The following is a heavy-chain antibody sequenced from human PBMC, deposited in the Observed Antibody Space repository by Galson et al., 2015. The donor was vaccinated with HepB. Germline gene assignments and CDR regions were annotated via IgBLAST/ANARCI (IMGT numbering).Heavy chain of an antibody. CDR3: TRRVQQRQLATPYGMDV. D-gene: IGHD6-13*01. CDR2: IRSKANSYAT. Sequence: SLRLSCAASGFTFSGSAMHWVRQASGKGLEWVGRIRSKANSYATAYAASVKGRFTISRDDSKNTAYLQMNSLKTEDTAVYYCTRRVQQRQLATPYGMDVWGQGTTVTVSS. J-gene: IGHJ6*02. CDR1: GFTFSGSA. V-gene: IGHV3-73*01.